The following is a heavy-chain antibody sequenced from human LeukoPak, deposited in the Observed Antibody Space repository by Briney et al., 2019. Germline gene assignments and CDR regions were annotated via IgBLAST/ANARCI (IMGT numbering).Heavy chain of an antibody. V-gene: IGHV3-30*18. CDR1: GFTFSSYG. CDR3: AKDMWLSD. D-gene: IGHD5-12*01. Sequence: PGRSLRLSCAASGFTFSSYGMHWVRQAPGKGLEWVAVISYDGSNKYYADSVKGRSTISRDNSKNTLYLQMNSLRAEDTAVYYCAKDMWLSDWGQGTLVTVSS. CDR2: ISYDGSNK. J-gene: IGHJ4*02.